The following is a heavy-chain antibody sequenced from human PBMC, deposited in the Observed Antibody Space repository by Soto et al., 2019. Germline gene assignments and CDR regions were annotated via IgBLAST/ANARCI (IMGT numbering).Heavy chain of an antibody. V-gene: IGHV5-51*01. CDR2: IYPGDSDT. D-gene: IGHD6-13*01. Sequence: GESLKISCKGSGYSFTTYWIGWVRQMPGKGLEWMAIIYPGDSDTRYSPSFQGQVTISADNSITTAYLQWSSLKASDTAMYYCTRFKHDTAAAGILVYWGQGTQVTVSS. CDR3: TRFKHDTAAAGILVY. J-gene: IGHJ4*02. CDR1: GYSFTTYW.